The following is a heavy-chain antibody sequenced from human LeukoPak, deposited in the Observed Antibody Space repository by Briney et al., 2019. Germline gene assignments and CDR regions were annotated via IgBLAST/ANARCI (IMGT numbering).Heavy chain of an antibody. V-gene: IGHV4-59*11. J-gene: IGHJ4*02. CDR1: GDSINSHY. Sequence: SETLSLTCTVSGDSINSHYWNWIRQPPGKGLEWIGYTHYSGYTNYNPSLQSRVTISVDTSKNQFSLKLSSVTAADTAVYYCARDVWFGELLPLVYWGQGTLVTVSS. CDR2: THYSGYT. CDR3: ARDVWFGELLPLVY. D-gene: IGHD3-10*01.